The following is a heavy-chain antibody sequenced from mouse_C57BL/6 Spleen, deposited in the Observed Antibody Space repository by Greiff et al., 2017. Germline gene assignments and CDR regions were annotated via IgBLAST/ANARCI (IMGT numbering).Heavy chain of an antibody. Sequence: QVQLKESGPELVKPGASVKISCKASGYAFSSSWMNWVKQRPGKGLEWIGRIYPGDGDTNYNGKFKGKATLTADKSSSTAYMQLSSLTSEDSAVYFCARWGTFDYWGQGTTLTVSS. V-gene: IGHV1-82*01. CDR1: GYAFSSSW. CDR3: ARWGTFDY. D-gene: IGHD2-14*01. CDR2: IYPGDGDT. J-gene: IGHJ2*01.